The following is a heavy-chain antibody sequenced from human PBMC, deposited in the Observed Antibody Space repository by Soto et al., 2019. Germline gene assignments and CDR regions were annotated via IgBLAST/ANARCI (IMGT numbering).Heavy chain of an antibody. J-gene: IGHJ3*02. CDR1: GGTFSSYA. V-gene: IGHV1-69*13. D-gene: IGHD2-21*02. CDR2: IIPIFGTA. Sequence: SVKVSCKASGGTFSSYAISWVRQAPGQGLEWMGGIIPIFGTANYAQKFQGRVTITADESTSTAYMELSSLRSEDTAVYYCARDIVVVTATPGAFDIWGQGTMVTVSS. CDR3: ARDIVVVTATPGAFDI.